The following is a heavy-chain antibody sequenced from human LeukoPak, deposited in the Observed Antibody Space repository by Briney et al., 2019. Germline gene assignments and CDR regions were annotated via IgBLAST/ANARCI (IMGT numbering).Heavy chain of an antibody. J-gene: IGHJ4*02. Sequence: PGGSLRLSCAASGFTFSSYSMNWVRHAPGKGLEWVSSISSSSSYIYYADSVKGRFTISRDNAKNSLYLQMNTLRAEDTAVYYCARASVLLWFGELFPASIDYWGQGTLVTVSS. CDR3: ARASVLLWFGELFPASIDY. CDR2: ISSSSSYI. V-gene: IGHV3-21*01. D-gene: IGHD3-10*01. CDR1: GFTFSSYS.